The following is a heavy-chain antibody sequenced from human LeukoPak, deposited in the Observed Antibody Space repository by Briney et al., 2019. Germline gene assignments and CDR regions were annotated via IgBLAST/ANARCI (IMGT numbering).Heavy chain of an antibody. CDR3: ARDRRVWSGYYPFDY. V-gene: IGHV1-69*05. CDR1: GGTFSSYA. CDR2: IIPIFGTA. D-gene: IGHD3-3*01. J-gene: IGHJ4*02. Sequence: SVKVSCKASGGTFSSYAISWVRQAPGQGLEWMGRIIPIFGTANYAQKLQGRVTMTTDTSTSTAYMELRSLRSDDTAVYYCARDRRVWSGYYPFDYWGQGTLVTVSS.